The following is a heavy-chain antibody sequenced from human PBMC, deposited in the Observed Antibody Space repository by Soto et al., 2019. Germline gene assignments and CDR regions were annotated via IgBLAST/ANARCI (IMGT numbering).Heavy chain of an antibody. Sequence: GGSLRLSCAASGFTFSDYYMSWIRQAPGKGLEWVSYISSGGSTIYYADSVKGRFTISRDNAKNSLYLQMNSLRAEDTAVYYCARDKMITFGGVIVMRVYWGQGTLVTVSS. CDR2: ISSGGSTI. CDR3: ARDKMITFGGVIVMRVY. J-gene: IGHJ4*02. D-gene: IGHD3-16*02. V-gene: IGHV3-11*01. CDR1: GFTFSDYY.